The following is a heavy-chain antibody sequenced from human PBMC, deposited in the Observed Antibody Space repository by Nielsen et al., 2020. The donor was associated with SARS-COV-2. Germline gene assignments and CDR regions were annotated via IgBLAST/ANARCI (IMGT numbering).Heavy chain of an antibody. D-gene: IGHD4-17*01. J-gene: IGHJ6*02. Sequence: ASVKVSCKASGYTFTGYYMHWVRQAPGQGLEWMGWINPNSGGTNYAEKFQGRVTMTRDTSLSTAYMELSRLTSDDTAVYYCARDDFSQTTAPFYYYYYGMDVWGQGTTVTVSS. CDR2: INPNSGGT. V-gene: IGHV1-2*02. CDR3: ARDDFSQTTAPFYYYYYGMDV. CDR1: GYTFTGYY.